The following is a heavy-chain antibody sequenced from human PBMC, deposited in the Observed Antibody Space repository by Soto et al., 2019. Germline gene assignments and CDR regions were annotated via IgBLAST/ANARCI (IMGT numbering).Heavy chain of an antibody. CDR3: ARDPGRVLRIGYSDD. CDR1: GFTFSSYH. V-gene: IGHV3-21*06. D-gene: IGHD1-26*01. Sequence: EVQLVESGGGLVEPGGSLRLSCAASGFTFSSYHVNWVRQAPGKGLEWVSSINPDSTYIYYADSVRGRFSISRDNAKNLVYLQMSSLRVEDTAVYFCARDPGRVLRIGYSDDGGQGTRVTVSS. CDR2: INPDSTYI. J-gene: IGHJ4*02.